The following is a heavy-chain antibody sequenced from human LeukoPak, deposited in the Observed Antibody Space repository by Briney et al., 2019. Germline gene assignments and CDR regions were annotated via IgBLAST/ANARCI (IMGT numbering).Heavy chain of an antibody. D-gene: IGHD6-13*01. CDR3: AKAVAAAGRFGFDP. V-gene: IGHV4-59*01. CDR2: IYNSGST. Sequence: PSETLSLTCTVAGGSIITYYWSWIRQPPGKGLEWIGYIYNSGSTNYNPSLQSRVTISVDTSKNQFSLRLTSVTAADTAVYYCAKAVAAAGRFGFDPWGQGTLVSVSS. CDR1: GGSIITYY. J-gene: IGHJ5*02.